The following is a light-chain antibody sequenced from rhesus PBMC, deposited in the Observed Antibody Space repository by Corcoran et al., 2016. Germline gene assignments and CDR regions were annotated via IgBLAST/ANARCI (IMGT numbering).Light chain of an antibody. CDR2: KAS. Sequence: DIQMTQSPSSLSASVGDTVTITGRASKSITSWLAWYQQKPGKAPKLLIYKASTLESGVPSRFSGRGAGTVFTLAISSLPSKDFATNSCQQYSSSPWTFGQGTKVEIK. CDR1: KSITSW. V-gene: IGKV1-22*01. J-gene: IGKJ1*01. CDR3: QQYSSSPWT.